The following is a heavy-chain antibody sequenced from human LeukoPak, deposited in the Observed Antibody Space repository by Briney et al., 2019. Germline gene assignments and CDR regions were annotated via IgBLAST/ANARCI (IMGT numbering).Heavy chain of an antibody. D-gene: IGHD6-13*01. CDR1: GYTFTGYY. CDR3: ARTGPGIAAAGQGYDAFDI. CDR2: INPNSGGT. J-gene: IGHJ3*02. Sequence: GASVKVSCKASGYTFTGYYMHWVRQAPGQGLEWMGWINPNSGGTNYAQKFQGWVTMTRDTAISTAYMELSRLRSDDTAVYYCARTGPGIAAAGQGYDAFDIWGQGTMVTVSS. V-gene: IGHV1-2*04.